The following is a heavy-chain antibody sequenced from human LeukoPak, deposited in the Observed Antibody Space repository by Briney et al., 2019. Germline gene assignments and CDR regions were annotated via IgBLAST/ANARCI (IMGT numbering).Heavy chain of an antibody. V-gene: IGHV4-39*01. CDR2: IYYSVSS. D-gene: IGHD3-22*01. CDR1: GDSIISSIYY. CDR3: ARRRYYDSTGFLD. Sequence: SETLSLTCTVSGDSIISSIYYWGWVRQRPGKRLESIGDIYYSVSSSYSPSLKSLVTISLDTPKNQFSLKLRTVTAADTAVYYFARRRYYDSTGFLDWGQGSLVSVSS. J-gene: IGHJ1*01.